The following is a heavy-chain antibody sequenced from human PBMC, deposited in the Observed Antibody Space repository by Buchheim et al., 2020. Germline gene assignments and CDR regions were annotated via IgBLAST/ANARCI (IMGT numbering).Heavy chain of an antibody. J-gene: IGHJ4*02. D-gene: IGHD5-12*01. CDR1: GFTFSSYS. CDR3: AREVHSGYDPEYVDY. Sequence: EVQLVESGGGLVKPGGSLRLSCAASGFTFSSYSMNWVRQAPGKGLEWVSSISSSSSYIYYADSVKGRFTISRDNATHSLYLQMNSLRAEDTAVYYCAREVHSGYDPEYVDYWGQGTL. CDR2: ISSSSSYI. V-gene: IGHV3-21*01.